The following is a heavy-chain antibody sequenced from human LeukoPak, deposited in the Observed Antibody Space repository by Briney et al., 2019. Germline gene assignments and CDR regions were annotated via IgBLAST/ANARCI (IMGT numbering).Heavy chain of an antibody. CDR2: ISHSGST. CDR1: GGSFSGYY. V-gene: IGHV4-34*01. D-gene: IGHD5-18*01. Sequence: SETLSLTCAVYGGSFSGYYWSWIRQPPGKGLEWIGEISHSGSTNYNPSLKSRVTISVDTSKNQFSLKLSSVTAADTAVYYCARGGIQLWLKYDYWGQGTLVTVSS. J-gene: IGHJ4*02. CDR3: ARGGIQLWLKYDY.